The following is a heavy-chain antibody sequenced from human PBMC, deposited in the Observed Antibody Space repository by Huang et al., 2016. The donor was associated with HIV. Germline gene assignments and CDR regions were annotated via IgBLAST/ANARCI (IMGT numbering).Heavy chain of an antibody. CDR3: ARDPFIKAFDI. V-gene: IGHV3-7*01. Sequence: EVQLVASGGCLVEPGGSLRFSCAASDFEFGSDWMMWLRQVPGKGLGWMDSIREDSGYKDYLDSVNSRFSISRDNTKKSLYRQMNNLRAEDAAVYYCARDPFIKAFDIWGQGTLVTVSS. CDR1: DFEFGSDW. CDR2: IREDSGYK. J-gene: IGHJ3*02.